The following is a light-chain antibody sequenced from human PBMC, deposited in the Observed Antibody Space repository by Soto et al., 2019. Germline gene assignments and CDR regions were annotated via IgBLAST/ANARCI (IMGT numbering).Light chain of an antibody. V-gene: IGKV1-39*01. J-gene: IGKJ4*01. CDR1: QSMSTY. CDR2: GAS. Sequence: DIQMTQSPSSLSASVGDRVTITCRASQSMSTYLNWFQQKPGEAPKVLIYGASSLQSGVPSRFSGSGSGTDFTLTISSLQPEDVATYYCQQRYNTPLTFGGGTKVEIK. CDR3: QQRYNTPLT.